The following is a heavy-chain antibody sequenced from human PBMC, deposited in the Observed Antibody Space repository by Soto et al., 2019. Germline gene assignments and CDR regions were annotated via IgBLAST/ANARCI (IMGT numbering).Heavy chain of an antibody. CDR2: IHHSAKT. J-gene: IGHJ4*02. CDR3: AKMVGATLGDY. D-gene: IGHD1-26*01. CDR1: GASISSTSSGDW. V-gene: IGHV4-4*02. Sequence: QVQLQESGPGLVKPSGTLSLTCSVSGASISSTSSGDWWSWVRQPPGKGLEWIGEIHHSAKTNYNPSLKSSVTRSVDKSKTQFSLRLSSVTAADTAVYYCAKMVGATLGDYWGQGTLVTVSS.